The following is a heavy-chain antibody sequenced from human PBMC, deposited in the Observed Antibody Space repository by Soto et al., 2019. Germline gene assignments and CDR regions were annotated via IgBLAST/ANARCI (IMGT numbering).Heavy chain of an antibody. CDR2: ISYDGSNK. D-gene: IGHD3-22*01. Sequence: QVQLVESGGGVVQPGRSLRLSCAASGFTFSSYAMHWVRQAPGKGLEWVAVISYDGSNKYYADSVKGRFTISRDNSKNTLYLQMNSLRAEDTAVYYCARDLLDDSSGRWGQGTLVTVSS. J-gene: IGHJ4*02. V-gene: IGHV3-30-3*01. CDR1: GFTFSSYA. CDR3: ARDLLDDSSGR.